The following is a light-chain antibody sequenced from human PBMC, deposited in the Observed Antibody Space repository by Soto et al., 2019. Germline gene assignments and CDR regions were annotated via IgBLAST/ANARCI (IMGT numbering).Light chain of an antibody. CDR1: SSDVGGYNY. Sequence: QSVLTQPASVSGSPGQSITISCTGTSSDVGGYNYVSWYQQHPGKAPKLMIYEVSNRPSGVSNRFSGSKSGNTASLTISGLKAEDEADYYCRSYTSTSTFYVFGPSPKVTVL. CDR3: RSYTSTSTFYV. J-gene: IGLJ1*01. V-gene: IGLV2-14*01. CDR2: EVS.